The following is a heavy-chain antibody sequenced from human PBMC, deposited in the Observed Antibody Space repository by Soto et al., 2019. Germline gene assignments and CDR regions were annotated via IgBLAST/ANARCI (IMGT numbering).Heavy chain of an antibody. CDR2: ISYDGSNK. CDR1: GFTFSSYG. Sequence: GGSLRLSCAASGFTFSSYGMHWVRQAPGKGLEWVAVISYDGSNKYYADSVKGRFTISRDNSKNTLYLQMNSLRAEDTAVYYCSKIRGSHSREHWGHRTLVTDPS. D-gene: IGHD5-18*01. J-gene: IGHJ4*01. CDR3: SKIRGSHSREH. V-gene: IGHV3-30*18.